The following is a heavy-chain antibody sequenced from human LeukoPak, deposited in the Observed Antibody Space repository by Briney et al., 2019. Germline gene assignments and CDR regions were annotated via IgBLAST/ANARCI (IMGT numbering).Heavy chain of an antibody. Sequence: GGSLRLSCAASGFTFSIYAMSWVRRAPGKGLEWVSAISGSGGTAYYADSVKGRFTISRDNSKNTLYLQMNSLRAEDTAVYYCAKKGYYDGSGYYMYYFDHWGQGTLVTVSS. CDR1: GFTFSIYA. CDR3: AKKGYYDGSGYYMYYFDH. D-gene: IGHD3-22*01. CDR2: ISGSGGTA. V-gene: IGHV3-23*01. J-gene: IGHJ4*02.